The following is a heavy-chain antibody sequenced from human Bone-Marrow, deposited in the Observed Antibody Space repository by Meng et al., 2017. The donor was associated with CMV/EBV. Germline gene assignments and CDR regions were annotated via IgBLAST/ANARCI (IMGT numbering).Heavy chain of an antibody. CDR3: ARALIRGVRIDY. V-gene: IGHV1-2*02. CDR2: INPNSGGT. Sequence: ASVKVSCKASGYTFTGYYMHWVRQAPGQGLEWMGWINPNSGGTNYAQKFQGRVTMTRDTSISTAYMELSRLRSDDAAVYFCARALIRGVRIDYWAQGTLVTVPS. CDR1: GYTFTGYY. D-gene: IGHD3-10*01. J-gene: IGHJ4*02.